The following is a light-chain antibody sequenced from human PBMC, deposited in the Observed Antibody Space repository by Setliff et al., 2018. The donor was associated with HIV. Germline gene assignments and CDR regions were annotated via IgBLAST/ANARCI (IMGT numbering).Light chain of an antibody. V-gene: IGLV2-23*02. CDR3: CSYAGSSTFV. Sequence: QSVLTQPASVSGSPGQSITISCTGTSSDIGSYNLVSWYQQHPGKAPKLIIYEVSKRPSGVSNRFSGSNSGNTASLTISGLQTEDEADYYCCSYAGSSTFVFGGGATVTV. CDR1: SSDIGSYNL. CDR2: EVS. J-gene: IGLJ2*01.